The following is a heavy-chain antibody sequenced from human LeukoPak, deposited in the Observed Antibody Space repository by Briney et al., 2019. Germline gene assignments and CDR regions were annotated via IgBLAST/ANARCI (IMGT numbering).Heavy chain of an antibody. CDR2: INPNSGGT. D-gene: IGHD3-22*01. J-gene: IGHJ4*02. V-gene: IGHV1-2*02. CDR3: ARDRPGYSDDFDY. CDR1: GYIFTAYY. Sequence: ASVKVSCKASGYIFTAYYIYWVRRAPGQGLEWVGWINPNSGGTNYAQKFQGRVTMTRDTSISTAYMELSRLRSNDTAVYYCARDRPGYSDDFDYWGQGTLVTVSS.